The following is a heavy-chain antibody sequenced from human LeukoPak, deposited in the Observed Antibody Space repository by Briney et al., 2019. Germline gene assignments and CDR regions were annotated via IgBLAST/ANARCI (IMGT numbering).Heavy chain of an antibody. J-gene: IGHJ4*02. V-gene: IGHV1-69*13. CDR2: IIPIFGTA. D-gene: IGHD2-8*01. CDR3: ARGNSVLMVYAPGY. CDR1: GGTFSSYA. Sequence: SVKVSCKASGGTFSSYAISWVRQAPGQGLEWMGGIIPIFGTANYAQKFRGRVTITADESTSTAYMELSSLRSEDTAVYYCARGNSVLMVYAPGYWGQGTLVTVSS.